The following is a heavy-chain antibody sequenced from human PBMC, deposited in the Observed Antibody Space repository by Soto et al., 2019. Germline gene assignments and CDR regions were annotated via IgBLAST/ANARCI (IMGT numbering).Heavy chain of an antibody. CDR2: ISYDGSNK. Sequence: GGSLRLSCAASGFTFSSYAMHWVRQAPGKGLEWVAVISYDGSNKYYADSVKGRFTISRDNSKNTLYLQMNSLRAEDTAVYYCARDPPGIAVAGTLDYWGQGTLVTVSS. V-gene: IGHV3-30-3*01. CDR1: GFTFSSYA. CDR3: ARDPPGIAVAGTLDY. D-gene: IGHD6-19*01. J-gene: IGHJ4*02.